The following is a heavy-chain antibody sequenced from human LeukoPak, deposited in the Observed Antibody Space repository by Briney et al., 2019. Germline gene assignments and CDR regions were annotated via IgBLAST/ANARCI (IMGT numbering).Heavy chain of an antibody. CDR1: GGSISSYY. CDR3: AGGYYDILTGYSLFDY. Sequence: SETLSLTCTVSGGSISSYYWSWIRQPPGKGLEWIGRIYTSGSTNYNPSLKSRVTMSVDTSKNQFSLKLSSVPAADTAVYYCAGGYYDILTGYSLFDYWGQGTLVTVSS. D-gene: IGHD3-9*01. J-gene: IGHJ4*02. V-gene: IGHV4-4*07. CDR2: IYTSGST.